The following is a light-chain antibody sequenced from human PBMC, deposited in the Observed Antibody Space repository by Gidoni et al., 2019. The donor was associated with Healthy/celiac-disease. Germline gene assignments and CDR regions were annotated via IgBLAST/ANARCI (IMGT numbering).Light chain of an antibody. CDR1: QGISSY. J-gene: IGKJ4*01. Sequence: AIRMTQSPSSLSASTGDRVTITCRASQGISSYLAWYQQKPGKAPKLLIYAASNLQSGVPSRFSGSGSGTDFTLTISCLQSEDFATYYCQQYYSYPPTFGGGTKVEIK. V-gene: IGKV1-8*01. CDR3: QQYYSYPPT. CDR2: AAS.